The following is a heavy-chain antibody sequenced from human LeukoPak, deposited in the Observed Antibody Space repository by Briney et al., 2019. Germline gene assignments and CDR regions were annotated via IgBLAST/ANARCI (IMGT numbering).Heavy chain of an antibody. Sequence: GGSLRLSCAASGFTFSSYDMHWVRQATGRGLEWVSSISSSSSYIYYADSVKGRFTISRDNAKNSLYLQMNSLRAEDTAVYYCARDGTNDYGDYGYFDYWGQGTLVTVSS. CDR2: ISSSSSYI. J-gene: IGHJ4*02. D-gene: IGHD4-17*01. V-gene: IGHV3-21*01. CDR1: GFTFSSYD. CDR3: ARDGTNDYGDYGYFDY.